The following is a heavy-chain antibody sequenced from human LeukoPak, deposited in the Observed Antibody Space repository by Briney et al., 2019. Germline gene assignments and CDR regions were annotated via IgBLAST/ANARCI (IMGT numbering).Heavy chain of an antibody. CDR3: TTIKRGDIFGYFDF. V-gene: IGHV4-31*03. J-gene: IGHJ4*02. CDR1: GGSISSGGYY. Sequence: PSQTLSLTCTVSGGSISSGGYYWSWIRQHPGKGLEWIGYIYYSGSTYYNPSHKSRVTISVDTSKNQLSLRLSSVTAADTAVYYCTTIKRGDIFGYFDFWGQGILVTVSS. CDR2: IYYSGST. D-gene: IGHD5-18*01.